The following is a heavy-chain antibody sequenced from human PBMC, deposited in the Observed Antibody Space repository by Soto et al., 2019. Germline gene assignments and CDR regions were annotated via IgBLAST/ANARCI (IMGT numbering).Heavy chain of an antibody. J-gene: IGHJ4*02. CDR2: ISGSGGST. V-gene: IGHV3-23*01. CDR3: APLGEG. CDR1: GFTFSSYA. Sequence: GSLRLSCAASGFTFSSYAMTWVRQAPGKGLEWVSGISGSGGSTYYADSAKGRFTISRDNPKNTLYLQMNSLRAEDTAGYYCAPLGEGGGQGTLVTVSS. D-gene: IGHD3-16*01.